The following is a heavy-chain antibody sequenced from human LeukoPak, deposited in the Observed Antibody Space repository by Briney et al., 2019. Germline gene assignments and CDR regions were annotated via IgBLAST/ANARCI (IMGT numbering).Heavy chain of an antibody. V-gene: IGHV4-39*01. Sequence: SETLSLTCTASGGSISSSSYYWGWIRQPPGKGLEWIGSIYYSGSTYYNPSLKSRVTISVDTSKNQFSLKLSPVTAADTAVYYCARRLGGGAAADPWGQGTLVTVSS. CDR1: GGSISSSSYY. D-gene: IGHD6-13*01. J-gene: IGHJ5*02. CDR3: ARRLGGGAAADP. CDR2: IYYSGST.